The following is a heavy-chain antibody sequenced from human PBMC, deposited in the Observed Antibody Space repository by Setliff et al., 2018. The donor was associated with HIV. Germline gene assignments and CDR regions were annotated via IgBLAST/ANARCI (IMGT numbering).Heavy chain of an antibody. CDR1: GGSISRSSYY. V-gene: IGHV4-39*07. J-gene: IGHJ4*02. CDR2: IFYSGHT. Sequence: SETLSLTCTVSGGSISRSSYYWAWIRQPPGKGLEWIGNIFYSGHTFYNPSLRSRVTISVDTSKNQFSLKLSSVTAADTAVYYCARGVAAAGLWGQGTLITVSS. CDR3: ARGVAAAGL. D-gene: IGHD6-13*01.